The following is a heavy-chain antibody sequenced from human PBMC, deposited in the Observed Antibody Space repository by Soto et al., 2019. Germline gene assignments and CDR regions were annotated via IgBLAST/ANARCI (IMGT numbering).Heavy chain of an antibody. D-gene: IGHD5-18*01. Sequence: PSETLSLTXTVSGGSISSYYWSWIRQPAGKGLEWIGRIYTSGSTNYNPSLKSRVTMSVDTSKNQFSLKLSSVTAADTAVYYCARDPGGYSYGSYYFDYWGQGTLVTVSS. CDR3: ARDPGGYSYGSYYFDY. CDR2: IYTSGST. CDR1: GGSISSYY. V-gene: IGHV4-4*07. J-gene: IGHJ4*02.